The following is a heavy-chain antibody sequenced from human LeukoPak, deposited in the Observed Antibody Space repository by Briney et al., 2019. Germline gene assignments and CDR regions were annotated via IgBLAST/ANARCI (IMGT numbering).Heavy chain of an antibody. D-gene: IGHD3-22*01. J-gene: IGHJ3*02. CDR1: GGSISSYY. CDR2: IYYSGST. Sequence: SETLSLTCTVSGGSISSYYWSWIRQPPGKGLEWIGYIYYSGSTNYNPSLKSRVTMSVDTSKNQFSLKLSSVTAADTAVYYCARDLLNYDSSGYYPSYAFDIWGQGTMVTVSS. V-gene: IGHV4-59*12. CDR3: ARDLLNYDSSGYYPSYAFDI.